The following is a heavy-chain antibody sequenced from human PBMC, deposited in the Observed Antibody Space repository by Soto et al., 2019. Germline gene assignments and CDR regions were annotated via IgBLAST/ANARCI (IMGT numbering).Heavy chain of an antibody. CDR3: AREGLIVATTSFDY. D-gene: IGHD5-12*01. Sequence: SETLSLTCAVYGGSFSGYYWSWIRQPPGKGLEWIGEINHSGSTNYSPSLKSRVTISVDTSKNQFSLKLSSVTAADTAVYYCAREGLIVATTSFDYWGQGTLVTVSS. CDR2: INHSGST. V-gene: IGHV4-34*01. J-gene: IGHJ4*02. CDR1: GGSFSGYY.